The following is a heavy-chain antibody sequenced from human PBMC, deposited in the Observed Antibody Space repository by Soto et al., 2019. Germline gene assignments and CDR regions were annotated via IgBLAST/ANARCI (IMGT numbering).Heavy chain of an antibody. J-gene: IGHJ6*02. D-gene: IGHD3-10*01. CDR3: ARPAHMVRGVTLGMDV. V-gene: IGHV1-18*01. CDR2: SSAYNGNT. Sequence: QVQLVQSGAEVKKPGASVKVSCKASGYTFTSYGISWVRQAPGQGLEWMGWSSAYNGNTNYAQKLQGRVTMTTDTPTSTAYMEVRSLRSDDTAVYYCARPAHMVRGVTLGMDVWGQGTTVTVSS. CDR1: GYTFTSYG.